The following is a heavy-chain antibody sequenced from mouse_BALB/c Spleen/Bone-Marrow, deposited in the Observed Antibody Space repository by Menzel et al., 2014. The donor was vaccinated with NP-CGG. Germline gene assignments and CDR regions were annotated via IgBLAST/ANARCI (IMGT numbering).Heavy chain of an antibody. CDR2: IYPGNSDT. CDR3: TRHHRYAYYFDY. D-gene: IGHD2-14*01. CDR1: GYTFTSYW. J-gene: IGHJ2*01. V-gene: IGHV1-5*01. Sequence: EVQLQQSGTVLARPGASVKMSCKASGYTFTSYWMHWVKQRPGQGLEWIGAIYPGNSDTSYNQKFKGKAKLTAVASTSTAYMDLSSLTNEDSAVYYCTRHHRYAYYFDYWGQGTTLTVSS.